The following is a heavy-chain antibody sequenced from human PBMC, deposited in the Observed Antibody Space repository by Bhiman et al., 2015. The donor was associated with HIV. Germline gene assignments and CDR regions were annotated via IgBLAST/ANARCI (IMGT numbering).Heavy chain of an antibody. V-gene: IGHV3-21*01. CDR2: L. CDR1: GFTFSTYN. D-gene: IGHD5-18*01. CDR3: VRGYTYGNRLLGFDY. J-gene: IGHJ4*02. Sequence: EVQLVESGGGLVKPGGSLRLSCAASGFTFSTYNMNWVRQAPGKGLEWVSLFYADSVKGRFTISRDNAKNSLYLQMNSLRAEDTAVYYCVRGYTYGNRLLGFDYWGLGTLVTVSS.